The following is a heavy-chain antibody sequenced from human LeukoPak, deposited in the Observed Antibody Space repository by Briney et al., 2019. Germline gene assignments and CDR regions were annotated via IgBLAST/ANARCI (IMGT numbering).Heavy chain of an antibody. CDR3: ARGYYDFCMDV. J-gene: IGHJ6*02. V-gene: IGHV3-74*01. Sequence: GGSLRLSCAASGFTFSSYWMHWVRQAPGKGLVWVSGINNDGSSTKYADSVKGRFTISRDNAKNTLYLQMNSLRAEDTAVYYCARGYYDFCMDVWGQGTTVTVSS. D-gene: IGHD3-3*01. CDR1: GFTFSSYW. CDR2: INNDGSST.